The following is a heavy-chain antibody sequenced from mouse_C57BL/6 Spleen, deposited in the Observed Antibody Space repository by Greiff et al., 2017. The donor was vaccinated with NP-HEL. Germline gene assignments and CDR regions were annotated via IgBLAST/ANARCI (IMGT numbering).Heavy chain of an antibody. CDR3: ARKRATEGYFDV. CDR2: INPNNGGT. Sequence: EVQLQQSGPELVKPGASVKISCKASGYTFTDYYMNWVKQSHGKSLEWIGDINPNNGGTSYNQKFKGKATLTVDKSSSTAYMELRSLTSEDSAVYYCARKRATEGYFDVWGTGTTVTVSS. V-gene: IGHV1-26*01. CDR1: GYTFTDYY. J-gene: IGHJ1*03. D-gene: IGHD3-1*01.